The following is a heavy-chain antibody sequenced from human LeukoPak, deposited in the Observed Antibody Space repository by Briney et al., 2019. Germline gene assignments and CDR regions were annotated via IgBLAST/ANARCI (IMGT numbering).Heavy chain of an antibody. D-gene: IGHD2-21*02. V-gene: IGHV3-23*01. CDR2: ISGSGDST. CDR1: GFTFSNYG. J-gene: IGHJ4*02. Sequence: GGSLRLSCAASGFTFSNYGMSWVRQAPGKGLEWVSGISGSGDSTFYADSVKGRFTISRDNSKNTLYLQMNSLRAEDTAVYYCAKEGTKYCGGDCYFFDYWGQGTLVTVSS. CDR3: AKEGTKYCGGDCYFFDY.